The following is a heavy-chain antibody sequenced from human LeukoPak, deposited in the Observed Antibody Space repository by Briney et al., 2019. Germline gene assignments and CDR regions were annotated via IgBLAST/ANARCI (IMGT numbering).Heavy chain of an antibody. D-gene: IGHD6-19*01. V-gene: IGHV4-59*08. CDR1: GGSISGYY. Sequence: PSETLSLTCTVSGGSISGYYWSWIRQPPGKGLEWIGYIYYSGSTKHNPPLKGRVTISVDTSKNQFSLKLSSVTAADTAVYYCARHPAGYSSGRDYWGQGTLVTVSS. CDR3: ARHPAGYSSGRDY. J-gene: IGHJ4*02. CDR2: IYYSGST.